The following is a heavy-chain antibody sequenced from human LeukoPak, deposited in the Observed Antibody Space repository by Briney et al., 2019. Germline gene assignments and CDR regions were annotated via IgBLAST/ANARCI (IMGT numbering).Heavy chain of an antibody. CDR1: GFTFSSYA. Sequence: GASLRLSCAASGFTFSSYAMSWVRQAPGKGLEWVSAISGSGGSTYYADSVKGRFTISRDNSKNTLYLQMNSLRAEDTAVYYCAKRTLLWFGEPHWGQGTLDTVSS. V-gene: IGHV3-23*01. J-gene: IGHJ4*02. CDR2: ISGSGGST. CDR3: AKRTLLWFGEPH. D-gene: IGHD3-10*01.